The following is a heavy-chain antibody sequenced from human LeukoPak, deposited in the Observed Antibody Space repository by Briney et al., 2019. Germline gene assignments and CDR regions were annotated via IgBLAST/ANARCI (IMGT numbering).Heavy chain of an antibody. Sequence: GGSLRLSCAASGFMVSSNWMSWVRLAPGKGLEWVANIKEDGTETYYVDSVKGRFTISRDNAKNSLYLQMNSLRVEDTAVYYCAKEGRSLQTYWGQGTLVTVSS. V-gene: IGHV3-7*03. J-gene: IGHJ4*02. CDR2: IKEDGTET. CDR1: GFMVSSNW. D-gene: IGHD5-24*01. CDR3: AKEGRSLQTY.